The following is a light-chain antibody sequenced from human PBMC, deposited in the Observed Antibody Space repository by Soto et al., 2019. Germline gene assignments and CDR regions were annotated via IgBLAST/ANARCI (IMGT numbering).Light chain of an antibody. Sequence: QSALTQPASVSGSPGQSITISCTGTSSDVGGYNYVSWFQHHPGKAPTLMIYEVNNRPSGVSNRFSGSKSGNTASLTISGLQAEDEADYYCCSYTSNTIWVFGGGTKVTVL. J-gene: IGLJ3*02. CDR2: EVN. V-gene: IGLV2-14*01. CDR1: SSDVGGYNY. CDR3: CSYTSNTIWV.